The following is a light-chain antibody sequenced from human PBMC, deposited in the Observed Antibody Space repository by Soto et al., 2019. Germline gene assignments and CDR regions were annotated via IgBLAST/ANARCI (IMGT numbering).Light chain of an antibody. J-gene: IGKJ2*01. CDR1: QSVLYSSKNKNY. V-gene: IGKV4-1*01. CDR2: WAS. CDR3: QQYESTPPT. Sequence: DIVMTQSPDSLAVSLGERATINCKSSQSVLYSSKNKNYLAWYQRRPGQPPKLLIYWASTRESGVPDRFSGSGSGTDFTLTITSLQAEDVAVYYCQQYESTPPTFGQGTKLEIK.